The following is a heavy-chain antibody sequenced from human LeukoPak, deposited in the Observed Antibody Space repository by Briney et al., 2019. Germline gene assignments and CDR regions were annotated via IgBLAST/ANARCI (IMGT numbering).Heavy chain of an antibody. J-gene: IGHJ4*02. CDR2: ISGSGGST. CDR1: GFTFSSYW. CDR3: AKADYYDSSGYYLERYYFDY. Sequence: PGGSLRLSCAASGFTFSSYWMSWVRQAPGKGLEWVSAISGSGGSTYYADSVKGRFTISRDNSKNTLYLQMNSLRAEDTAVYYCAKADYYDSSGYYLERYYFDYWGQGTLVTVSS. V-gene: IGHV3-23*01. D-gene: IGHD3-22*01.